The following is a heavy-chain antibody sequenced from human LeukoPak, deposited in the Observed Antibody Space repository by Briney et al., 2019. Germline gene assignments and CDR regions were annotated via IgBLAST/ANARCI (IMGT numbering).Heavy chain of an antibody. V-gene: IGHV4-59*08. J-gene: IGHJ4*02. Sequence: KASETLSLTCTVSGGSISSYYWSWIRQPPGKGLEWIANIYYSGSTNYNPSLRSRVTISVDTSKNQFSLKLSSVTAADTAVYYCARLSDFDILTGYYNDYWGQGTLVTVSS. D-gene: IGHD3-9*01. CDR2: IYYSGST. CDR1: GGSISSYY. CDR3: ARLSDFDILTGYYNDY.